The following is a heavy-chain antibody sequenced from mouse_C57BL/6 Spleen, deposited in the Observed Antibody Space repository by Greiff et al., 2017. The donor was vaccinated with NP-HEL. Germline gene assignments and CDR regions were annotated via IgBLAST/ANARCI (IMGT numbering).Heavy chain of an antibody. V-gene: IGHV1-39*01. CDR1: GYSFTDYN. CDR3: ARSGVLRNYYAMDY. D-gene: IGHD1-1*01. CDR2: INPNYGTT. Sequence: EVQLQQSGPELVKPGASVKISCKASGYSFTDYNMNWVKQSNGKSLEWIGVINPNYGTTSYNQKFEGKATLTVDQSSSTAYMQLNSLTSEDSAVYYCARSGVLRNYYAMDYWGQGTSVTVSS. J-gene: IGHJ4*01.